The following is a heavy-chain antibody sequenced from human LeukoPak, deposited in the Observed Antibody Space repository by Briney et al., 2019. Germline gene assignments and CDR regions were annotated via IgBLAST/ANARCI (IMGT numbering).Heavy chain of an antibody. CDR2: ISSSGSCI. CDR1: GFTFSSYS. J-gene: IGHJ5*02. D-gene: IGHD3-22*01. Sequence: PGGSLRLSCVASGFTFSSYSMNWVRQAPGKGLEWVSSISSSGSCIYYADSVKGRFTISRDNAQNSLYLQMNSLRAEDTAVYYCARDPSPGYYDSSGYYLSWGQGTLVTVSS. V-gene: IGHV3-21*01. CDR3: ARDPSPGYYDSSGYYLS.